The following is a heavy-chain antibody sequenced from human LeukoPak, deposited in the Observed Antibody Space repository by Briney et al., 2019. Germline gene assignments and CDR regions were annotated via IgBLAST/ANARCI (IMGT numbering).Heavy chain of an antibody. CDR2: IYHSGST. V-gene: IGHV4-4*02. D-gene: IGHD6-25*01. J-gene: IGHJ3*02. CDR1: GGSISSSNW. Sequence: SETLSLTCAVSGGSISSSNWWSWVRQPPGKGLEWIGEIYHSGSTNYNPSLKSRVTISVDKSENQFSLKLSSVTAADTAVYYCARAAAARTFDIWGQGTMVTVSS. CDR3: ARAAAARTFDI.